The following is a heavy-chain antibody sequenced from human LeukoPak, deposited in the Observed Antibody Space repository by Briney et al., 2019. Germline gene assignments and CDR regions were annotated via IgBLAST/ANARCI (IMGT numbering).Heavy chain of an antibody. CDR2: MNPNSGNT. D-gene: IGHD2-15*01. CDR1: GYTFTSYG. J-gene: IGHJ5*02. CDR3: ARGFVGKLLQVWFDP. V-gene: IGHV1-8*02. Sequence: GASVKVSCKASGYTFTSYGTSWVRQATGQGLEWMGWMNPNSGNTGYAQKFQGRVTMTRNTSISTAYMELSSLRSEDTAVYYCARGFVGKLLQVWFDPWGQGTLVTVSS.